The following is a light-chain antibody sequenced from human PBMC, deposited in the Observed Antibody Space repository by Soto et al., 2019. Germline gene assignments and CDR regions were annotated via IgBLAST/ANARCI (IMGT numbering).Light chain of an antibody. V-gene: IGLV2-11*01. CDR3: CSYAGSYTLL. CDR2: DVT. CDR1: SSDVGGYNY. J-gene: IGLJ2*01. Sequence: QSALTQPRSVSGSPGQSVTISCTGTSSDVGGYNYVSWYQQHPGKAPKLMIYDVTQRPSGVPDRFSGSKPGNTASLTISGLQAGDEADYHCCSYAGSYTLLFGGGTKLTVL.